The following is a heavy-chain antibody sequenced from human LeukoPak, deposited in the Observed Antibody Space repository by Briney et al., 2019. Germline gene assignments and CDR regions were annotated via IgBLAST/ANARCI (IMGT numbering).Heavy chain of an antibody. Sequence: GGSLRLSCAASGFPFSTYVMSWVRQAPGKGLEWVSTITASGDATYYADSVKGRFTISRDNSKNTLYLQMDSLRAKDAAIYYCATDEAYCSGGSCYSFTYWGQGTLVTVSS. D-gene: IGHD2-15*01. CDR1: GFPFSTYV. CDR3: ATDEAYCSGGSCYSFTY. J-gene: IGHJ4*02. CDR2: ITASGDAT. V-gene: IGHV3-23*01.